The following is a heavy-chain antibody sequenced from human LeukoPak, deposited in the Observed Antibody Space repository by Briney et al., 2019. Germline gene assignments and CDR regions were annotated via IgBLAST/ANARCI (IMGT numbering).Heavy chain of an antibody. V-gene: IGHV3-21*01. Sequence: GGSLRLSCAASGFTFSSYSMNWVRQAPGKGLEWVSSISSSSSYIYYADSVKGRFTISRDNSKNTLYLQMNSLRAEDTAVYYCARGVTLYSSSWPVGYFDYWGQGTLVTVSS. J-gene: IGHJ4*02. CDR3: ARGVTLYSSSWPVGYFDY. CDR1: GFTFSSYS. CDR2: ISSSSSYI. D-gene: IGHD6-13*01.